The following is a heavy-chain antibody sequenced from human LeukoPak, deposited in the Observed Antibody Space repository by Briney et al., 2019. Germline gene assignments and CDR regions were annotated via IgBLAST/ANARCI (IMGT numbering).Heavy chain of an antibody. D-gene: IGHD4-17*01. Sequence: PSETLSLTCTVSGGSISNAYWCCIRQSPGKGLEWIAYIYNSGSTNYNPSLKSRVTISVDTSKNQFSLKLSSVTAADTAVYYCARREVTTWWHFDLWGRGTLVTVSS. CDR1: GGSISNAY. V-gene: IGHV4-59*08. CDR3: ARREVTTWWHFDL. J-gene: IGHJ2*01. CDR2: IYNSGST.